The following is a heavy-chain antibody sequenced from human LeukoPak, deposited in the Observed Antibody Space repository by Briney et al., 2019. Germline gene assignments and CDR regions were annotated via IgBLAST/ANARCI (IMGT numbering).Heavy chain of an antibody. V-gene: IGHV4-31*03. CDR3: ARLGETYYYYYMDV. CDR2: IYFGEET. Sequence: TLSLTCTVSGASVSRGDYWGWIRQRPAEGLEWIAYIYFGEETYYNPSLRSRLNILSDASKNQFSLKLSSVTAADTAVYYCARLGETYYYYYMDVWGKGTTVTVSS. D-gene: IGHD2-21*01. CDR1: GASVSRGDY. J-gene: IGHJ6*03.